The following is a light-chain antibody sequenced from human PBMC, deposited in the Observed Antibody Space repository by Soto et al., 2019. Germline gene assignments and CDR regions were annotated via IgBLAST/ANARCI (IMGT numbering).Light chain of an antibody. Sequence: DIQMTQSPSTLSGSVGDRVTITCRASQTISSWLAWYQQKPGKAPKLLIYDASSLESGVPSRFSGSGSGTDFTLTIYRLEPEDFAVYYCQQSGYSPITFGQGTRLEIK. J-gene: IGKJ5*01. CDR1: QTISSW. V-gene: IGKV1-5*01. CDR2: DAS. CDR3: QQSGYSPIT.